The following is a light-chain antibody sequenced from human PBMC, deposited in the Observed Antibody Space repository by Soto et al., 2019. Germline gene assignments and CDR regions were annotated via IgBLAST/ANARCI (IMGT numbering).Light chain of an antibody. CDR3: QQYGSSPPT. Sequence: EIVLTQSPGTLSLSPAARATLSCRASQSVSSSYVAWYQQKPGQAPRLLIYGASSRATGIPDRFSGSGSGTDFNLTISRLEPEDFAVYYCQQYGSSPPTFGQGTKVDIK. J-gene: IGKJ1*01. V-gene: IGKV3-20*01. CDR2: GAS. CDR1: QSVSSSY.